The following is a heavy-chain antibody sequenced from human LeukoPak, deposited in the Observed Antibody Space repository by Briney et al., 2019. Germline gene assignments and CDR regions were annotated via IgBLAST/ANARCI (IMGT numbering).Heavy chain of an antibody. CDR3: ARDRWYYDFWSGYAPVAYRQEGFDY. J-gene: IGHJ4*02. D-gene: IGHD3-3*01. CDR1: GGSISSGGYY. V-gene: IGHV4-31*03. Sequence: PSETLSLTCTVSGGSISSGGYYWSWIRQHPGKGLEWIGYIYYSGSTYYNPSLKSRVTISVDTSKNQFSLQLNSVTPEDTAVYYCARDRWYYDFWSGYAPVAYRQEGFDYWGQGTLVTVSS. CDR2: IYYSGST.